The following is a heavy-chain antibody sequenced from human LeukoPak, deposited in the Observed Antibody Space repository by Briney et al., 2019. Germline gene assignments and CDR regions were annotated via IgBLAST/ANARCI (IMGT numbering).Heavy chain of an antibody. J-gene: IGHJ3*02. D-gene: IGHD6-19*01. CDR1: GFTFSSYS. CDR2: ISSSSSYI. V-gene: IGHV3-21*01. CDR3: ARDNDSSGWYLGAFDI. Sequence: PGGSLRLSCAASGFTFSSYSMNWVRQAPGKGLEWVSSISSSSSYIYYADSVEGRFTISRDNAKNSLYLQMNSLRAEDTAVYYCARDNDSSGWYLGAFDIWGQGTMVTVSS.